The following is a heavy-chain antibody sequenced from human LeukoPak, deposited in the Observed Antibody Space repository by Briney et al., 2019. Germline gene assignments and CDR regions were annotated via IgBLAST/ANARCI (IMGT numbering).Heavy chain of an antibody. CDR2: IIPFFGAA. V-gene: IGHV1-69*13. CDR1: GGTFSNYA. Sequence: GASVKVSCKASGGTFSNYAISWVRQAPGQGLEWMGGIIPFFGAANYAQQFQGRVTITADESTSTAYMELSSLRSEDTAVYYCAAVQGYYYYMDVWGKGTTVTISS. CDR3: AAVQGYYYYMDV. J-gene: IGHJ6*03.